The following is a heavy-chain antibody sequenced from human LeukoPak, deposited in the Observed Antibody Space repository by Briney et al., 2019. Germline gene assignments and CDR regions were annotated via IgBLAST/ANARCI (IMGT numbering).Heavy chain of an antibody. CDR2: IYPGDSDT. V-gene: IGHV5-51*01. Sequence: GESLKISCKGSGYNFSTYWLGWVRQMPGKGLEWMGSIYPGDSDTRYSPSFQGPVTISADKSNNTAYLQWSFLRASDSGMYFCARRARTDWYFDFWGRSTLVTVSS. D-gene: IGHD6-6*01. CDR1: GYNFSTYW. J-gene: IGHJ2*01. CDR3: ARRARTDWYFDF.